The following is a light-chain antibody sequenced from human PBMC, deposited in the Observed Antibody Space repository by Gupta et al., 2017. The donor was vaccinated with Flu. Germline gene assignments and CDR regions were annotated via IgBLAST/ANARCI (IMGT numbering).Light chain of an antibody. CDR3: QQRDSTPYI. Sequence: DIQMTQSPSSLSASVGDSLTITCRASQSISSYLNWYQQKPGEAPKLLIYAASSVESGVPSRFSGGGSGTDFTLTIRRRQPEDFATYYCQQRDSTPYIFGQGTKMEIK. CDR1: QSISSY. CDR2: AAS. J-gene: IGKJ2*01. V-gene: IGKV1-39*01.